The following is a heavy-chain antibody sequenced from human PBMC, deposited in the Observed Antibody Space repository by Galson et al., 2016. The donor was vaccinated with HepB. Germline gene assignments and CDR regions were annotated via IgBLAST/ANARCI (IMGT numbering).Heavy chain of an antibody. CDR3: AKGNIVQVPAAPYA. Sequence: SLRLSCAASGFTFSNYAMIWVRQAPGKGLEWVSSISGSGNSTYDADAVRGRFTISRDNSRNTLSLQMDSLRAEDSAIYYCAKGNIVQVPAAPYAWGQGALVTVSS. V-gene: IGHV3-23*01. CDR1: GFTFSNYA. J-gene: IGHJ5*02. CDR2: ISGSGNST. D-gene: IGHD2-2*01.